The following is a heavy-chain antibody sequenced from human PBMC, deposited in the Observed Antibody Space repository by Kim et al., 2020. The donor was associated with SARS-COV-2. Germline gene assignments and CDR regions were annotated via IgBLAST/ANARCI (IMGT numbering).Heavy chain of an antibody. J-gene: IGHJ3*02. Sequence: TLSLTCTVSGGSISSGGYYWSWIRQHPGKGLEWIGYIYYSGSTYYNPSLKSRVTISVDTSKNQFSLKLSSVTAADTAVYYCARVHIVATTLINDAFDIWGQGTMVTVSS. CDR2: IYYSGST. V-gene: IGHV4-31*03. D-gene: IGHD5-12*01. CDR1: GGSISSGGYY. CDR3: ARVHIVATTLINDAFDI.